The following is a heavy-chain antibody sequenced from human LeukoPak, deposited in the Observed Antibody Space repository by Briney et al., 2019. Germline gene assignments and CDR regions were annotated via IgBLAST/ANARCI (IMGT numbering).Heavy chain of an antibody. CDR3: AKESNCGRRNYFDY. D-gene: IGHD1-1*01. J-gene: IGHJ4*02. Sequence: GGSLRLSCAASGFTFSRSAMHSVRQAPGKGLDWVAIIWSDGSKTNHADSVKGRFTVSRDNSKNTLFLQMNSLGAEDTAVYYCAKESNCGRRNYFDYWGQGTLVTVSS. V-gene: IGHV3-33*06. CDR2: IWSDGSKT. CDR1: GFTFSRSA.